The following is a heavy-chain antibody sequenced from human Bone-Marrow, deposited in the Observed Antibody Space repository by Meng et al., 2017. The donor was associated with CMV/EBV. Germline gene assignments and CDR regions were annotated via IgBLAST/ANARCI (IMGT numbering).Heavy chain of an antibody. CDR1: SGSISRSNW. V-gene: IGHV4-4*02. Sequence: SETLSLTCAVASGSISRSNWWSWVRQPTGKGLEWIGEIYHSGSTYYNPSLKSRVTISVDRSKNQFSLKLSSVTAADTAVYYCARDLIGGSRWFFDYWGQGTLVTVSS. CDR3: ARDLIGGSRWFFDY. D-gene: IGHD6-13*01. CDR2: IYHSGST. J-gene: IGHJ4*02.